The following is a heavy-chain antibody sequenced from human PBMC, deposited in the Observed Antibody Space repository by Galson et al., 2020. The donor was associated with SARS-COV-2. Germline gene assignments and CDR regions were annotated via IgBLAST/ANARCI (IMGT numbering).Heavy chain of an antibody. J-gene: IGHJ5*02. CDR2: IYYSGTT. CDR1: GDSISSSRYY. CDR3: ARAGSRVTTSGDFDP. D-gene: IGHD4-4*01. Sequence: SETLSLTCAVSGDSISSSRYYWGWIRQPPGEGLEWIGSIYYSGTTYYNSSLKSRVTISIATSKNQFSLKLTSVTAADTAVYYCARAGSRVTTSGDFDPWGQGTLVTVSS. V-gene: IGHV4-39*07.